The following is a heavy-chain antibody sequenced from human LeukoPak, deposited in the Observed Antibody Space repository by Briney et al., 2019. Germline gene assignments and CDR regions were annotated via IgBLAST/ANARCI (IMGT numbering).Heavy chain of an antibody. CDR3: ASSIAVAGRDY. V-gene: IGHV3-23*01. J-gene: IGHJ4*02. CDR2: ISGSGGST. CDR1: GFTFGHNA. Sequence: GGSLRLSCVASGFTFGHNAMAWVRQAPGKGLEWVSAISGSGGSTYYADSVKGRFTISRDNSKNTLYLQMNSLRAEDTAVYYCASSIAVAGRDYWGQGTLVTVSS. D-gene: IGHD6-19*01.